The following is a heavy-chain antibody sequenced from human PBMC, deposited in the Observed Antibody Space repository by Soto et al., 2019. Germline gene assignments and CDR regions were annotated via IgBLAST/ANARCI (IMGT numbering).Heavy chain of an antibody. CDR2: ISSSSSTI. D-gene: IGHD2-2*01. J-gene: IGHJ5*02. V-gene: IGHV3-48*02. CDR3: ARESAALNWFDP. CDR1: GFTFSSYS. Sequence: EVQLVESGGGLVQPGGSLRLSCAASGFTFSSYSMNWVRQAPGKGLEWVSYISSSSSTIYYADSVKGRFTISRDNAKNSLYLQMNSLRDEDTAVYYGARESAALNWFDPWGQGNLVTVSS.